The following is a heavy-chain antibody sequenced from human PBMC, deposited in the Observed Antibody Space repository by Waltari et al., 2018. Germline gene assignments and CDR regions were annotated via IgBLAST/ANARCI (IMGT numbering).Heavy chain of an antibody. V-gene: IGHV1-69*02. CDR3: ASSGGYSSSWYALGSHY. Sequence: QVQLVQSGAEVKKPGSSVKVSCKASGGTFSSYTISWVRPAPGQGLEWMGRIIPILGIANYAQKFQGRVTITADKSTSTAYMELSSLRSEDTAVYYCASSGGYSSSWYALGSHYWGQGTLVTVSS. CDR2: IIPILGIA. D-gene: IGHD6-13*01. J-gene: IGHJ4*02. CDR1: GGTFSSYT.